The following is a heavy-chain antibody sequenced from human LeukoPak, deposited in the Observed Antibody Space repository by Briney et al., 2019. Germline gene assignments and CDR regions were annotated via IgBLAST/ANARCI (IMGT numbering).Heavy chain of an antibody. V-gene: IGHV3-53*01. J-gene: IGHJ4*02. CDR2: IYSGGST. CDR3: ARHFRDGYNYVSGVDY. Sequence: GSLRLSCAASGFTVSSNYMSWVRQAPGKGLEWVSVIYSGGSTYYADSVKGRFTISRDNSKNTLYLQMNSLRAEDTAVYYCARHFRDGYNYVSGVDYWGQGTLVTVSS. D-gene: IGHD5-24*01. CDR1: GFTVSSNY.